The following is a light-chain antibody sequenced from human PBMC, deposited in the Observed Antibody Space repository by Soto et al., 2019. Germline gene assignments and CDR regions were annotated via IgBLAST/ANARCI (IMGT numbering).Light chain of an antibody. CDR1: QTITT. V-gene: IGKV3-20*01. CDR3: QQYGNLPLT. J-gene: IGKJ4*01. CDR2: RVS. Sequence: EIVLTQSPGTRSLSPGERATLSCRASQTITTLAWYQRKPGQAPRLLIYRVSSRATGVPDRFSGSGSGTDYTLTISRLEPEDFAVYYCQQYGNLPLTFGGGTKVEIK.